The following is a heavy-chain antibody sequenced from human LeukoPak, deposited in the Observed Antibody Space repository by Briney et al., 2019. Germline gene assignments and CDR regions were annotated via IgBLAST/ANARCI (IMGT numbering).Heavy chain of an antibody. D-gene: IGHD2-21*02. CDR1: RLTFKNYG. J-gene: IGHJ4*02. CDR3: ATDRNCGADCHYFDP. CDR2: IWLDGSNK. V-gene: IGHV3-30*02. Sequence: GGSLRLSCAASRLTFKNYGMHWVRQAPGKVLGWVSFIWLDGSNKFYADSVKGRFTLSSDNSQHTLYLQMGNLRAGDTAVYYCATDRNCGADCHYFDPRRQGTLVSVSP.